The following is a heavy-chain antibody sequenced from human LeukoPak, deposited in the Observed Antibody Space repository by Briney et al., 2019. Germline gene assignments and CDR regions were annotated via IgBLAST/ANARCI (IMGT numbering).Heavy chain of an antibody. CDR2: IYYSGST. D-gene: IGHD3-9*01. CDR3: VRVTENYDILTGYYSGYYFDY. CDR1: GGSISSYY. V-gene: IGHV4-59*01. J-gene: IGHJ4*02. Sequence: SETLSLTCTVSGGSISSYYWSWIRQPPGKGLEWIGYIYYSGSTNYNPSLESRVTISVDTSKNQFSLKLSSVTAADTAVYYCVRVTENYDILTGYYSGYYFDYWGQGTLVTVSS.